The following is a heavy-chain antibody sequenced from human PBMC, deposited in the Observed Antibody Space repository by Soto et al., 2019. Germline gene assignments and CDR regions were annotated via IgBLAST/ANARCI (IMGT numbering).Heavy chain of an antibody. CDR3: ARDHGTIKYYFDY. V-gene: IGHV3-30-3*01. Sequence: GESLKISCAASGFTFSSYAMHWVRQAPGKGLEWVAVISYDGSNKYYADSVKGRFTISRDNSKNTLYLQMNSLRAEDTAVYYCARDHGTIKYYFDYWGQGTLVTVSS. CDR2: ISYDGSNK. CDR1: GFTFSSYA. J-gene: IGHJ4*02.